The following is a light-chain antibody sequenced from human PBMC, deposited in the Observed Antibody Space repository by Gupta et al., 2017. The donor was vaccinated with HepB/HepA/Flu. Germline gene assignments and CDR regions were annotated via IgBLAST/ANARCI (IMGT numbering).Light chain of an antibody. CDR2: RDS. V-gene: IGLV3-9*01. CDR1: NIGSKN. J-gene: IGLJ2*01. Sequence: SYALTQPLSVFVASGQKARTTCGGNNIGSKNVHWYQQKPRQAPVLVIYRDSNRPTEIPERFSCANSWNTATLTISRAQAGDEADDYCQVWDITTAHVIFGGGTNLTVL. CDR3: QVWDITTAHVI.